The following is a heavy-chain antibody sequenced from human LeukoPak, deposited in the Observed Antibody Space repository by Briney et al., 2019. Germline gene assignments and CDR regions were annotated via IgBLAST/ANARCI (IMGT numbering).Heavy chain of an antibody. J-gene: IGHJ4*02. V-gene: IGHV4-59*01. CDR2: IYYSGST. CDR3: ARRTGYYDGFDF. CDR1: GGSISSYY. D-gene: IGHD3/OR15-3a*01. Sequence: SETLSLTCTVSGGSISSYYWSWIRQPPGKGLERIGYIYYSGSTNYNPSLKSRVTISVDTSKNQFSLKLSSVTAADTAVYYCARRTGYYDGFDFWGQGTLVTVSS.